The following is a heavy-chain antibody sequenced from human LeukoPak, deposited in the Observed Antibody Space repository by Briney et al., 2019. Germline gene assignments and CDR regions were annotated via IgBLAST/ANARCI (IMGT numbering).Heavy chain of an antibody. Sequence: GGSLRLSCAASGFTFSSCDIHWVRQAPGKGLEWVAFIQYDGSYKYYADSVKGRFTISRDNSKNTLYLQMNSLRAEDTAVYYCARSARGLGDAFDIWGQGTMVAVSS. CDR1: GFTFSSCD. CDR2: IQYDGSYK. CDR3: ARSARGLGDAFDI. D-gene: IGHD7-27*01. V-gene: IGHV3-30*14. J-gene: IGHJ3*02.